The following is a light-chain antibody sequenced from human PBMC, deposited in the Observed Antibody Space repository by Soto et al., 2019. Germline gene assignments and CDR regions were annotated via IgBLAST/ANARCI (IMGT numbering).Light chain of an antibody. CDR1: QSVLFSSDNKNY. CDR2: WAS. Sequence: DIVMTQSPDSLAVSLGERATINCKSSQSVLFSSDNKNYLAWYQQNPGQPPKVLIYWASTRESGVPDRFSGSGSGRDFTLTISSLQAEDVAIYYCQQYYSVPYTFGQGTKLEIK. CDR3: QQYYSVPYT. J-gene: IGKJ2*01. V-gene: IGKV4-1*01.